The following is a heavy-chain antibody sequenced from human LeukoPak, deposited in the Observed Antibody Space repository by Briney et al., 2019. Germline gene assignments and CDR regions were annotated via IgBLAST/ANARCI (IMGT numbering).Heavy chain of an antibody. CDR1: GFTFSSYG. Sequence: PGGSLRLSCAASGFTFSSYGMHWVRQAPGKGLEWVAVIWYDGSNKYYADSVKGRFTISRDNSKNTLYPQMNSLRAEDTAVYYCARDPTLDPSSSWFGPYDYWGQGTLVTVSS. CDR3: ARDPTLDPSSSWFGPYDY. J-gene: IGHJ4*02. CDR2: IWYDGSNK. V-gene: IGHV3-33*08. D-gene: IGHD6-13*01.